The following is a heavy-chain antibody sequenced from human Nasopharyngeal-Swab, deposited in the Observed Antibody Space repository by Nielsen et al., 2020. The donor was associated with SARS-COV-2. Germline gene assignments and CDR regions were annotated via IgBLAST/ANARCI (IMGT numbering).Heavy chain of an antibody. V-gene: IGHV4-59*01. CDR1: GRSLDTYY. Sequence: SETLSLTCSVFGRSLDTYYWTWIRQAPGKGLEWIGYIFYSGSTNYNPSLKSRVTISVDMSKNQFSLKLRSVTAADTAVYYCTRSQFWSGSDYWGQGTLVTVSS. J-gene: IGHJ4*02. D-gene: IGHD3-3*01. CDR3: TRSQFWSGSDY. CDR2: IFYSGST.